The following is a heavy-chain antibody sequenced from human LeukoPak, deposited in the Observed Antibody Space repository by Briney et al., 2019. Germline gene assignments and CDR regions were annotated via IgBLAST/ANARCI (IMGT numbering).Heavy chain of an antibody. CDR2: ISGSGGST. Sequence: PGGSLRLSCAASGFTFSSYAMSWVRQAPGKGLEWVSAISGSGGSTYYADSVKGRFTISRDNSKNTLYLQMNSLRAEDTAVYYCAKDSVYYDSSGYYGYWGQGTLVTVSS. CDR3: AKDSVYYDSSGYYGY. D-gene: IGHD3-22*01. V-gene: IGHV3-23*01. J-gene: IGHJ4*02. CDR1: GFTFSSYA.